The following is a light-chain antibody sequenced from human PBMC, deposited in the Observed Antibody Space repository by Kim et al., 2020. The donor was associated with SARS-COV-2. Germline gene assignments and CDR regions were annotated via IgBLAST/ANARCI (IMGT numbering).Light chain of an antibody. Sequence: SASVGDRVTITCRASQGISSYLAWYQQTPGKAPKPLIYAASTLQSGVPSRFSGGGSGTDFTLTISSLQPEDFATYYCQQLNSYPTFGQGTRLEIK. CDR2: AAS. CDR3: QQLNSYPT. J-gene: IGKJ5*01. CDR1: QGISSY. V-gene: IGKV1-9*01.